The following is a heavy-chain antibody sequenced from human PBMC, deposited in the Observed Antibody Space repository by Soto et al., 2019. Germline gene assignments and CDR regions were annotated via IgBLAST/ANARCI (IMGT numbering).Heavy chain of an antibody. CDR1: GGSISSNDYY. D-gene: IGHD5-18*01. Sequence: PSETLSLTCTVSGGSISSNDYYWSWIRQLPGKGLEWIGYIYYSGSTYYNPSLKSRVTISVDTSKNQFSLILYSVTAADTAVYYCARDQGGYTIFDYWGQGTLVTVSS. CDR3: ARDQGGYTIFDY. V-gene: IGHV4-31*03. CDR2: IYYSGST. J-gene: IGHJ4*02.